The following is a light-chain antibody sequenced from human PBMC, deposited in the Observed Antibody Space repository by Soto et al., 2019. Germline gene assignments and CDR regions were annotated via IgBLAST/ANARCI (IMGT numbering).Light chain of an antibody. J-gene: IGLJ1*01. CDR2: EVS. CDR3: SSYAGSNNYV. Sequence: QSALTQPPSASGSPGQSVTISCTGTSSDVGNYKYVSWYQQHPGKAPKLMIYEVSKRPSGVPDRFSGSKSGNTASLTVSGLRAEDEADYYCSSYAGSNNYVFGTGTKLTVL. V-gene: IGLV2-8*01. CDR1: SSDVGNYKY.